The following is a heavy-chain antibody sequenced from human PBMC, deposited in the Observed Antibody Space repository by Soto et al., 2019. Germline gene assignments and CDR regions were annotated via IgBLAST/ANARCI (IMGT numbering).Heavy chain of an antibody. V-gene: IGHV3-23*01. Sequence: GGSLTLSCAASGFTFSSYAMSWVRQAPGKGLEWFTAISGSGGSTYYADSVKGRFTISRDNSKNTLYLQMNSLRAEDTAVYYCAKDDILTGYYYCGMDVWGKGTTVTVSS. CDR3: AKDDILTGYYYCGMDV. CDR1: GFTFSSYA. J-gene: IGHJ6*04. CDR2: ISGSGGST. D-gene: IGHD3-9*01.